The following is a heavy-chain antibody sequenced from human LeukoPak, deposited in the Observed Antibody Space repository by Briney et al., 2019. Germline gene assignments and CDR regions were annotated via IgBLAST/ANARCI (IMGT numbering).Heavy chain of an antibody. J-gene: IGHJ4*02. D-gene: IGHD1-1*01. V-gene: IGHV1-69*05. CDR2: IIPIFGTA. CDR1: GGTFSSYA. CDR3: ARGPELERFDY. Sequence: SVKVSCKASGGTFSSYAISWVRQAPGQGLEWMGGIIPIFGTANYAQKFQGRVTITTDESTSTAYMGLSSLRSEDTAVYYCARGPELERFDYWGQGTLVTVSS.